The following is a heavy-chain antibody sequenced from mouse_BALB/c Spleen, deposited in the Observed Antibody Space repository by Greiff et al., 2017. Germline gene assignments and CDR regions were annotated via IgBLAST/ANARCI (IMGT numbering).Heavy chain of an antibody. CDR3: ARSLWYYAMDY. D-gene: IGHD1-1*02. CDR1: GYTFTSYV. J-gene: IGHJ4*01. Sequence: VQLQQSGPELVKPGASVKMSCKASGYTFTSYVMHWVKQKPGQGLEWIGYINPYNDGTKYNEKFKGKATLTSDKSSSTAYMELSSLTSEDSAVYYCARSLWYYAMDYWGQGTSVTVSS. CDR2: INPYNDGT. V-gene: IGHV1-14*01.